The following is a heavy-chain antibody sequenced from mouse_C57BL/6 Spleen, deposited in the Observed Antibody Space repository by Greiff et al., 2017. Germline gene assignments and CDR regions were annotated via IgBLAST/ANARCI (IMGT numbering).Heavy chain of an antibody. J-gene: IGHJ2*01. Sequence: EVQLKESGPGLVKPSQSLSLTCSVTGYSITSGTYWNCLRQFPGNKLEWVGYISYDGSNNSNPCPKNRISITRDTSKNQYILKLNAVTTVDTATYTCAKEGVLARYCDFWGQGTTLTFSS. CDR2: ISYDGSN. D-gene: IGHD3-3*01. CDR3: AKEGVLARYCDF. V-gene: IGHV3-6*01. CDR1: GYSITSGTY.